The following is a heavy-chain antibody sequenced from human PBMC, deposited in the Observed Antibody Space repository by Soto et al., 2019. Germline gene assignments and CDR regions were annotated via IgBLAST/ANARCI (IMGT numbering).Heavy chain of an antibody. D-gene: IGHD5-12*01. V-gene: IGHV4-38-2*02. CDR1: GYSISSGYY. CDR3: VKDRVPGAYGNYYGMDV. Sequence: PSETLSLTCAVSGYSISSGYYWGWIRQPPGKGLEWIGSIYHSGSTYYNPSLKSRVTISVDTSKNQFSLKLSSVTAEDTAIYYCVKDRVPGAYGNYYGMDVWGQGTTVTVSS. CDR2: IYHSGST. J-gene: IGHJ6*02.